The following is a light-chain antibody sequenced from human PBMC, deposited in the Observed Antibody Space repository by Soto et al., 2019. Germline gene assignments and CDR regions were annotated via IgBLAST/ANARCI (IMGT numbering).Light chain of an antibody. V-gene: IGKV1-39*01. CDR2: FAS. CDR1: QSISNY. CDR3: QQSYDAPIT. J-gene: IGKJ5*01. Sequence: DIQLTQSPSFLSASVGDRVTITCRASQSISNYLNWFQQKPGKAPKLLISFASSLQSGVPSRFSGSGSGTDFTLSITSLQPEDFATYYCQQSYDAPITFGQGTRLEIK.